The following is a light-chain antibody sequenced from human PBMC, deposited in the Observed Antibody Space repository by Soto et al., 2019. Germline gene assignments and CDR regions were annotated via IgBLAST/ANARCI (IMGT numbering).Light chain of an antibody. J-gene: IGLJ2*01. V-gene: IGLV1-47*01. CDR3: ATWDDRLSAVV. CDR2: RDN. Sequence: QAVVTQPPSASGAPGQRVTISCSGSSSNIGTNYVYWYQQFPGTAPKLLIYRDNQRPSGVPDRFSGSKSGTSASLAISGLRSEDEADYYCATWDDRLSAVVFGGGTKLTVL. CDR1: SSNIGTNY.